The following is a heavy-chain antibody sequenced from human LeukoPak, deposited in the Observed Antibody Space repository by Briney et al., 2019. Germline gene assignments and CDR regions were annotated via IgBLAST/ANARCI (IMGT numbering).Heavy chain of an antibody. CDR1: VYTFTSYY. V-gene: IGHV1-46*01. CDR2: INPSGGST. J-gene: IGHJ4*02. Sequence: ASVKVSCKPSVYTFTSYYMHWVRQAPGQGLEWMGIINPSGGSTSYAQKFQGRVTMTRDTSTSTVYMELSSLRSEDTAVYYCAREPAALDTAMVTRDYWGQGTLVTVSS. D-gene: IGHD5-18*01. CDR3: AREPAALDTAMVTRDY.